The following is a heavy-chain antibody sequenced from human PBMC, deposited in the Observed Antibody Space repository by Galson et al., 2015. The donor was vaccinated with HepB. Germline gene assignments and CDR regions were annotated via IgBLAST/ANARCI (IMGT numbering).Heavy chain of an antibody. CDR3: AASSYFFASRKSGEVDY. D-gene: IGHD3-3*01. J-gene: IGHJ4*02. CDR1: RASMTTYY. Sequence: LSLTCTVSRASMTTYYWNWIRQPPGKGLEWLGYIYYSGSTTYNPSLKSRVTISVDTSKNQFSLRLTSVTAADTAVYYCAASSYFFASRKSGEVDYWGQGTLVTVSS. CDR2: IYYSGST. V-gene: IGHV4-59*03.